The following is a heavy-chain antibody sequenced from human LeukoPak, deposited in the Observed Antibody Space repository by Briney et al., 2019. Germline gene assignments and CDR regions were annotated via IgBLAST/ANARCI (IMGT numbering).Heavy chain of an antibody. Sequence: GRSLRLSCTASGFTFGDYAMSWVRQAPGKWLEWGGFIRSKAYGGTTEYAAAVKGRFTISRDDSKSIAYLQMNSLKTEDTAVYYCTRDTLMVRGVRVFDPWGQGTLVTVSS. D-gene: IGHD3-10*01. J-gene: IGHJ5*02. V-gene: IGHV3-49*04. CDR1: GFTFGDYA. CDR3: TRDTLMVRGVRVFDP. CDR2: IRSKAYGGTT.